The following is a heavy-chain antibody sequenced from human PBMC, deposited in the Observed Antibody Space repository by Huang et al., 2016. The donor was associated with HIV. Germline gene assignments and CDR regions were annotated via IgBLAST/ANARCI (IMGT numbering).Heavy chain of an antibody. Sequence: QGRLQQWGAGMLKPSETLSLTCAVYGGSFSRYYWTWVRQPPGRGLEWIGEISQSGTTNYNTSRGSRVTISGDTSKNQFSLRLTSVTAADTATYFCARAPAGNDYSLYNYYGLDIWGQGTTVTVSS. V-gene: IGHV4-34*01. CDR1: GGSFSRYY. D-gene: IGHD2-15*01. CDR2: ISQSGTT. J-gene: IGHJ6*02. CDR3: ARAPAGNDYSLYNYYGLDI.